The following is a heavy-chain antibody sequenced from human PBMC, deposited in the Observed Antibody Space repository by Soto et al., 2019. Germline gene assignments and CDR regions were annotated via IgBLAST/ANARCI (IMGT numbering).Heavy chain of an antibody. J-gene: IGHJ5*02. CDR2: IYHSGST. CDR3: ATFSGFFTISPFDA. CDR1: GDSISSVNW. D-gene: IGHD2-8*01. Sequence: SETLSLTCGVSGDSISSVNWWSWVRQSPVRGLEWIGEIYHSGSTNYNPSLKSRVTVSVDKSKNQFSLQLTSVTAADTAVYYCATFSGFFTISPFDAWGQGILVTVSS. V-gene: IGHV4-4*02.